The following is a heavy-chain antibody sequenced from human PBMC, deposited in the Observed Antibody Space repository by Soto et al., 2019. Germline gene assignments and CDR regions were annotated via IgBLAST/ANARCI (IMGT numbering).Heavy chain of an antibody. D-gene: IGHD3-10*01. J-gene: IGHJ4*02. Sequence: GGSLRLSCAASGFTVSSYALNWVRQAPGKGLEWVSGISGSTYYADSVKGRFTISRDTAKNTLYLQMNSLRAEDTAVYYCARNRVYYYGSGSSLSTFDYWGQGTLVTVSS. V-gene: IGHV3-23*01. CDR3: ARNRVYYYGSGSSLSTFDY. CDR1: GFTVSSYA. CDR2: ISGST.